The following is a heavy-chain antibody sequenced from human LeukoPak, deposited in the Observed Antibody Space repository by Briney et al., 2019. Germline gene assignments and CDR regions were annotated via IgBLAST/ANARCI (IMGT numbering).Heavy chain of an antibody. D-gene: IGHD6-13*01. V-gene: IGHV1-8*01. J-gene: IGHJ4*02. CDR1: GYTFTSYD. CDR3: ARIAAAGTRRLNY. CDR2: MNPNSGNT. Sequence: GASVKVSCKASGYTFTSYDINWVRQATGQGLEWMGWMNPNSGNTGYAQKFQGRITMTRNTSISTAYMELSSLTSEDTAVYYCARIAAAGTRRLNYWGQGTLVTVSS.